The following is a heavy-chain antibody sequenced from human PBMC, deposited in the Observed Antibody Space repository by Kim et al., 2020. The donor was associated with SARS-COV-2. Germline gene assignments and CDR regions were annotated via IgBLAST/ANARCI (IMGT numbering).Heavy chain of an antibody. CDR3: ARGFTMVRGRVGP. D-gene: IGHD3-10*01. CDR1: GGSFSGYY. J-gene: IGHJ5*02. CDR2: INHSGST. V-gene: IGHV4-34*01. Sequence: SETLSLTCAVYGGSFSGYYWSWIRQPPGKGLEWIGEINHSGSTNYNPSLKSRVTISVDTSKNQFSLKLSSVTAADTAVYYCARGFTMVRGRVGPWGQGTLVTVSS.